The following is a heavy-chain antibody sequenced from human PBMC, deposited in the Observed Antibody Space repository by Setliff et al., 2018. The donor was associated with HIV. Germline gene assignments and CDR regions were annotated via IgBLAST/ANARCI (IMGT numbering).Heavy chain of an antibody. CDR1: GYTFNSYG. CDR2: ISAYNGNT. Sequence: ASVKVSCKASGYTFNSYGISWVRQAPGQGLEWMGWISAYNGNTNYAQKLEGRVTMTIDTSTSTAYMELRSLRSDDTAAYYCARDRGAARPVYMDVWGKGTTVTVSS. CDR3: ARDRGAARPVYMDV. J-gene: IGHJ6*03. V-gene: IGHV1-18*01. D-gene: IGHD6-6*01.